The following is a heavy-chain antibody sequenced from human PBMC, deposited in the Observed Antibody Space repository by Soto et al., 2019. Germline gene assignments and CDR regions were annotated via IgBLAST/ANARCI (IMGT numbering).Heavy chain of an antibody. CDR3: AAMIVGATGGDYYYYGGMDV. CDR1: GGSISSGGYY. V-gene: IGHV4-31*03. CDR2: TYYSGST. D-gene: IGHD1-26*01. Sequence: QVQLQESGPGLVEPSQTLSLTCTVSGGSISSGGYYWSWLRQHPGKGLEWIGYTYYSGSTYYIPSLKSRVTRSVDTAKNQCSLKLRSVTAADTAVYYCAAMIVGATGGDYYYYGGMDVWGQGTTVTVSS. J-gene: IGHJ6*02.